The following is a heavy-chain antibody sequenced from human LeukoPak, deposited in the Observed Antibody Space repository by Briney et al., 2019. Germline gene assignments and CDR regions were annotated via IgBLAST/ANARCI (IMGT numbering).Heavy chain of an antibody. CDR3: ARDMRAYYDILTGYPHLYGMDV. Sequence: SETLSLTCTVSGGSISSYYWSWIRQPPGKGLEWIGYIYYSGSTNYNPSLKSRVTISVDTSKNQFSLKLSSVTAADTAVYYCARDMRAYYDILTGYPHLYGMDVWGKGTTVTVSS. CDR1: GGSISSYY. D-gene: IGHD3-9*01. J-gene: IGHJ6*04. CDR2: IYYSGST. V-gene: IGHV4-59*01.